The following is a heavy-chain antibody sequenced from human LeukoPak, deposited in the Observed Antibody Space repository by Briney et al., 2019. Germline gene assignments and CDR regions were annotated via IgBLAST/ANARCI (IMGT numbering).Heavy chain of an antibody. Sequence: SETLSLTCTVSGGSISSSLYYWGWIRQPPGKGLEWIGSIYYSGSTYYNPSLKSRVTISVDTSKNQFSLKLTSVTAADTAVYYCARQRPKIVKHYGVPDYWGQGTLVTDSS. CDR2: IYYSGST. V-gene: IGHV4-39*01. D-gene: IGHD4-17*01. J-gene: IGHJ4*02. CDR1: GGSISSSLYY. CDR3: ARQRPKIVKHYGVPDY.